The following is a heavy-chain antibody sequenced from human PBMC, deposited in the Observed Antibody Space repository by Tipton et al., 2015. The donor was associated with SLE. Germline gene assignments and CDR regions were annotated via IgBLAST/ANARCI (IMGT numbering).Heavy chain of an antibody. V-gene: IGHV3-23*01. CDR1: GFTLSGYA. D-gene: IGHD3-22*01. J-gene: IGHJ4*02. Sequence: SLRLSCAASGFTLSGYAMSWVRQASGKGLEWVSAISGSGGSTYYVDSVKGRFTISRYNSKNTLYLQMNSLRAEDTAVYYCAKVAIGGYFPFDYWGMGTL. CDR3: AKVAIGGYFPFDY. CDR2: ISGSGGST.